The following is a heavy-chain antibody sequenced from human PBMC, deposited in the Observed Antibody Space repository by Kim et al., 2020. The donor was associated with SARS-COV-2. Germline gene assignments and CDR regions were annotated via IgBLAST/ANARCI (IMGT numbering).Heavy chain of an antibody. J-gene: IGHJ4*02. V-gene: IGHV1-69*04. CDR1: GGTFSSYA. Sequence: SVKVSCKASGGTFSSYAISWVRQAPGQRLEWMGRIIPILGIANYAQKFQGRVTITADKSTSTAYMELSSLRSEDTAVYYCASGTPTTTLGRGCDDYWGQGTLVTVSS. CDR2: IIPILGIA. CDR3: ASGTPTTTLGRGCDDY. D-gene: IGHD4-17*01.